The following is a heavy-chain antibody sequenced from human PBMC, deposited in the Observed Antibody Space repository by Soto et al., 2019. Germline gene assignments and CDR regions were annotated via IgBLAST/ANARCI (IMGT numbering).Heavy chain of an antibody. V-gene: IGHV4-30-2*01. CDR3: ARTSTVTTNPYYYGMDV. Sequence: SETLSLTCAVSGGSMSSGGYSWSWIRQPPGKGLEWIGYIYHSGSTYYNPSLKSRVTISVDRSKNQFSLKLSSVTAADTAVYYCARTSTVTTNPYYYGMDVWGQGTTVTVSS. J-gene: IGHJ6*02. CDR2: IYHSGST. D-gene: IGHD4-17*01. CDR1: GGSMSSGGYS.